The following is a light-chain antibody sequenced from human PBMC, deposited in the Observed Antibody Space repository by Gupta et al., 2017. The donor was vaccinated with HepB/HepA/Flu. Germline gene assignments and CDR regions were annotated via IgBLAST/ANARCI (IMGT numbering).Light chain of an antibody. CDR2: TTS. CDR3: QHKDNTPIT. J-gene: IGKJ5*01. CDR1: QSINTF. V-gene: IGKV1-39*01. Sequence: IQMTQSPSSLSASVGDTVTITCRASQSINTFLHWYQQRPGKAPKLLISTTSTVQSGVPSRFSGSGSGTDFTLTISRRQPEDFATYYCQHKDNTPITFGQGTPVEIK.